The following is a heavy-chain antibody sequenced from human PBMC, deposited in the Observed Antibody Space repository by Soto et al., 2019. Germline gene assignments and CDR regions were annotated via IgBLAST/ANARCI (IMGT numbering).Heavy chain of an antibody. CDR1: GGTFSPYT. D-gene: IGHD3-10*01. V-gene: IGHV1-69*04. J-gene: IGHJ4*02. CDR3: TRDWEITVSTWSFGGF. CDR2: IIPFHGVT. Sequence: QVQLVHSGAEVKKPGSSVKVSCKASGGTFSPYTINWVRQAPGQGLEWMGRIIPFHGVTNYAQKFQARVTITADKSTSTAYMELSRLRFEDTAMYYCTRDWEITVSTWSFGGFWGRGTLVTVSS.